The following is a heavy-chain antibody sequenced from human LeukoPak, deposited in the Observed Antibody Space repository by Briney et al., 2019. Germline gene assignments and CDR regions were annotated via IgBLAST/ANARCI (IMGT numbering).Heavy chain of an antibody. Sequence: GGSLRLSCAASGFTFSSYWMHWVRQAPGKGLVWVSRINSDGSSTSYADSVKGRFTISRDNAKNTLYLQMNSLRAEDTAVYYCARGNSGYDFGAGLDYWGQGTLVTVSS. CDR1: GFTFSSYW. J-gene: IGHJ4*02. CDR3: ARGNSGYDFGAGLDY. V-gene: IGHV3-74*01. D-gene: IGHD5-12*01. CDR2: INSDGSST.